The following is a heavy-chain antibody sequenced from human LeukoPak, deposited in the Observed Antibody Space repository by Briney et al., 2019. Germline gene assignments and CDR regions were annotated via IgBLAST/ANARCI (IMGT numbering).Heavy chain of an antibody. CDR3: ARFNDYDSSGHFDY. CDR1: GFTVSSNY. Sequence: GGSLRLSCAASGFTVSSNYMNWVRQAPGKGLEWVSVIYSGGSTYYTDSVKGRFTISRDNSKNTLYLQMNSLRVEDTAVYYCARFNDYDSSGHFDYWGQGTLLTVSS. D-gene: IGHD3-22*01. V-gene: IGHV3-66*01. CDR2: IYSGGST. J-gene: IGHJ4*02.